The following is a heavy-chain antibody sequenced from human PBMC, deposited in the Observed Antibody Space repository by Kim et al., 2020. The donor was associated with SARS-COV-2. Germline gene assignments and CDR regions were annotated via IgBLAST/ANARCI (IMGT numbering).Heavy chain of an antibody. Sequence: GGSLRLSCAASGFTFSSYAMSWVRQAPGKGLEWVSAISGSGGSTYYADSVKGRFTISRDNSKNTLYLQMNSLRAEDTAVYYCAKGPQGSYYDYVCGSYPSTPDYWGQGTLVTVSS. D-gene: IGHD3-16*01. J-gene: IGHJ4*02. CDR1: GFTFSSYA. CDR3: AKGPQGSYYDYVCGSYPSTPDY. V-gene: IGHV3-23*01. CDR2: ISGSGGST.